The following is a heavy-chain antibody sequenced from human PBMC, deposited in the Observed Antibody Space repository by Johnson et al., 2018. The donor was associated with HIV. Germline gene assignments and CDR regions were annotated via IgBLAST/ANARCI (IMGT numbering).Heavy chain of an antibody. Sequence: VQLVESGGGLIQPGGSLRLSCAASGFTFSNFGMSWVRQAPGRGPEWVANIKQDGSEKYYVDSVKGRFTISRDNAKNSVYLQMNSLKTEDPAVYYCTREGGSQKGAFDIWGQGTMVTVSS. CDR2: IKQDGSEK. D-gene: IGHD1-26*01. V-gene: IGHV3-7*03. J-gene: IGHJ3*02. CDR3: TREGGSQKGAFDI. CDR1: GFTFSNFG.